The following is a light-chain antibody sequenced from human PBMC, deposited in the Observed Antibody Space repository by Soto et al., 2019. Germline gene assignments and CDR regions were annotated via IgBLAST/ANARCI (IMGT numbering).Light chain of an antibody. V-gene: IGKV3-20*01. CDR2: GPS. CDR1: QSVSSTY. J-gene: IGKJ1*01. Sequence: EIVLTQSPGTLSLSPGERATLSCRASQSVSSTYLAWYQQKPGQAPRLLIHGPSSRATGIPDRFSASGSGTYFTLTISRLEPEDFAVYYCQLYDSSGTFGQGTKVDIK. CDR3: QLYDSSGT.